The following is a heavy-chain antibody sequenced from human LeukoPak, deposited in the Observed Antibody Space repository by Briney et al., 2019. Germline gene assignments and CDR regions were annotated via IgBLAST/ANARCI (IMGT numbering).Heavy chain of an antibody. V-gene: IGHV4-34*01. D-gene: IGHD2-15*01. J-gene: IGHJ5*02. CDR3: ARRGTTGRYCSGGSCYSSWFDP. Sequence: SETLSLTCAVYGGSFSGYYWSWIRQPPGKGLEWIGEINHSGSTNYNPSLKSRVTISVDTSKNQFSLKLSSVTAADTAVYYCARRGTTGRYCSGGSCYSSWFDPWGQGTLVTVSS. CDR2: INHSGST. CDR1: GGSFSGYY.